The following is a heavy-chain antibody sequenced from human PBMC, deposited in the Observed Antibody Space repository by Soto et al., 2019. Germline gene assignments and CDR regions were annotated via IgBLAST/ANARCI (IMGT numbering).Heavy chain of an antibody. Sequence: GGSLRLSCAASGFTFSSYGMHWVRQAPGKGLEWVAVIWYDGSNKYYADSVKGRFTISRDNSKNTLYLQMNSLRAEDTAVYYCARASLNYDFPRARQYYFDYWGQGTLVTVSS. J-gene: IGHJ4*02. V-gene: IGHV3-33*01. CDR1: GFTFSSYG. D-gene: IGHD3-3*01. CDR3: ARASLNYDFPRARQYYFDY. CDR2: IWYDGSNK.